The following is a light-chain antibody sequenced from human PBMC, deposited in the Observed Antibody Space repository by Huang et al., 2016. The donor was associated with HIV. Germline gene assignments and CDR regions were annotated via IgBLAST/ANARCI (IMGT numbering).Light chain of an antibody. V-gene: IGKV3D-20*01. CDR3: QQYGSSPLT. CDR1: QSLSSSY. CDR2: DAS. Sequence: EIVLTQSPATLSLSPGERPTLSCGASQSLSSSYLAWYQQKPGLAPRLLIYDASNRATGIPDRFSGSGSGTDFTLTISRLEPEDFAVYYCQQYGSSPLTFGGGTKVEIK. J-gene: IGKJ4*01.